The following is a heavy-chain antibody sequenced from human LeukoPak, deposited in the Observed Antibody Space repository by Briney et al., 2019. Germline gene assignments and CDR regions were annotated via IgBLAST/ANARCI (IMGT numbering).Heavy chain of an antibody. D-gene: IGHD4-17*01. CDR3: ARPHDYGDYNPFDY. J-gene: IGHJ4*02. CDR1: GFTFSGYS. CDR2: ISSSSSYI. Sequence: GGSLRLSCAASGFTFSGYSMNWVRQAPGKGLEWVSSISSSSSYIYYADSVKGRFTISRDNAKNSLYLQMNSLRAEDTAVYYRARPHDYGDYNPFDYWGQGTLVTVSS. V-gene: IGHV3-21*01.